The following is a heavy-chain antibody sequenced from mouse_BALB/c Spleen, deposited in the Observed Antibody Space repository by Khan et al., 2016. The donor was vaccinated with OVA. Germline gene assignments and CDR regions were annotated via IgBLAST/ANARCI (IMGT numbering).Heavy chain of an antibody. V-gene: IGHV3-8*02. CDR2: LIYSGYT. D-gene: IGHD1-3*01. Sequence: EVQLVESGPRLVQPSQTLSLTCSVTGDSITSGFWSWFRNFPGNNFEDMGYLIYSGYTYYILSLKGRFSITRHTSKNQYYLQLNSETTEDTATYYSARSTYKDACAYWGQGALTTVSA. CDR3: ARSTYKDACAY. CDR1: GDSITSGF. J-gene: IGHJ3*01.